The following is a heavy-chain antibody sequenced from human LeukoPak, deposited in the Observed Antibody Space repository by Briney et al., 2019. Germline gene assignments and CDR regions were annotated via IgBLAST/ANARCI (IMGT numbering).Heavy chain of an antibody. Sequence: ASVKVSCKASGYTSTSYGISWVRQAPGQALEWMGWISAYNGNTNYAQKLQGRVTMTTDTSTSTAYMELRSLRSDDTAVYYCARDVIVVVPAAISSRGMDVWGQGTTVTVSS. CDR3: ARDVIVVVPAAISSRGMDV. J-gene: IGHJ6*02. CDR2: ISAYNGNT. D-gene: IGHD2-2*01. V-gene: IGHV1-18*01. CDR1: GYTSTSYG.